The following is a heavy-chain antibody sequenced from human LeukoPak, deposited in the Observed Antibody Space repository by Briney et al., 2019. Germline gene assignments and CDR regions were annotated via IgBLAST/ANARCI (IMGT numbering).Heavy chain of an antibody. CDR3: ARTVPGYPDDYFDY. V-gene: IGHV3-7*03. CDR1: GFTFSRHW. Sequence: PGGSLRLSCAASGFTFSRHWVSWVRQAPGKGLERVAHMNQDGSAIYSIDSVKGRFTISRDNDKNSLYLQMTGLTVADTAVYYCARTVPGYPDDYFDYWGQGTLVTVSS. CDR2: MNQDGSAI. J-gene: IGHJ4*02. D-gene: IGHD6-19*01.